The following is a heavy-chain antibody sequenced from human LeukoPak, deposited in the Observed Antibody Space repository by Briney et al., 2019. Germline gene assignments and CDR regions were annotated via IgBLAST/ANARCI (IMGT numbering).Heavy chain of an antibody. V-gene: IGHV4-39*01. CDR2: IYYSGST. D-gene: IGHD6-19*01. CDR1: GVSISSGSYY. Sequence: PSETLSLTCTVSGVSISSGSYYWGWIRQPPGKGLEWIGSIYYSGSTYYNPSLKSRVTISVDTSKNQFSLKLSSVTAADTAVYYCTRVVYSGWYYFDYWGQGTLVTVSS. J-gene: IGHJ4*02. CDR3: TRVVYSGWYYFDY.